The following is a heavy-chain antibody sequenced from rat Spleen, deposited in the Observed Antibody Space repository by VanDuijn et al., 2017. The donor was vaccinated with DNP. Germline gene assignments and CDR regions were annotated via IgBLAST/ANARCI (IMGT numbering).Heavy chain of an antibody. J-gene: IGHJ3*01. CDR3: ARHSHSGDWFAY. V-gene: IGHV5-7*01. CDR2: IIYDGSRT. CDR1: GFTFSDYN. D-gene: IGHD1-1*01. Sequence: EVQVVESGGGLVQPGRSLKLSCAASGFTFSDYNMAWVRQAPKKGLEWVATIIYDGSRTYYRDSVKGRFTISRDNAKSTLYLQMDSLRSEDTATYYCARHSHSGDWFAYWGQGTLVTVSS.